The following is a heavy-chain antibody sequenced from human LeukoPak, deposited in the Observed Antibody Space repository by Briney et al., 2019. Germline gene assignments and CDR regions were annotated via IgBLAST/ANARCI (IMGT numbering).Heavy chain of an antibody. J-gene: IGHJ4*02. CDR1: SLTFSTYW. Sequence: GGSLRLSCAASSLTFSTYWMTWVRQAPGKGPEWVANIKEDGSATYYVDSVKGRFTISRDNAKKSLYLQMYRLRAEDTAGYYCARDSPGYLAYDSWGQGTLVTVSS. CDR2: IKEDGSAT. D-gene: IGHD1-1*01. CDR3: ARDSPGYLAYDS. V-gene: IGHV3-7*01.